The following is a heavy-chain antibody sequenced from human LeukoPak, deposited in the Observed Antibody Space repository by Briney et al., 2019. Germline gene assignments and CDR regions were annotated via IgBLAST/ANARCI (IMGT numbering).Heavy chain of an antibody. CDR3: AREGYYDSSGIVSTGGAFDI. J-gene: IGHJ3*02. Sequence: GGSLRLSCAASGFTFSDYYMSWIRQAPGKGLEWVSYISSSGSTIYYADSVKGRFTISRDNAKNSLYLQMNSLRAEDTAVYYCAREGYYDSSGIVSTGGAFDIWGQGTMVTVSS. D-gene: IGHD3-22*01. CDR2: ISSSGSTI. CDR1: GFTFSDYY. V-gene: IGHV3-11*01.